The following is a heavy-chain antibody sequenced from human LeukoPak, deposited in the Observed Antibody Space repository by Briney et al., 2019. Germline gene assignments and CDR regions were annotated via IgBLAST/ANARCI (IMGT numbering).Heavy chain of an antibody. CDR1: GSTFSNYW. D-gene: IGHD5-12*01. V-gene: IGHV3-7*01. CDR2: IKQDGSEK. CDR3: ARDGDGYKSIPFDY. Sequence: GGSLRLSCAASGSTFSNYWMSWVRQAPGKGLEWVANIKQDGSEKYYVDSVKGRFTISRDNAKNSLYLQMNSLRVEHTAVYYCARDGDGYKSIPFDYWGQGTLVTVSS. J-gene: IGHJ4*02.